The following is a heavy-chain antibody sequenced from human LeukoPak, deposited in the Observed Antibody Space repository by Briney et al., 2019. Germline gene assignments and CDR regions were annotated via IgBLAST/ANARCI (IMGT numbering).Heavy chain of an antibody. CDR2: ISVFNGNT. CDR1: GYTFTNYG. V-gene: IGHV1-18*01. Sequence: GASVKVSCKASGYTFTNYGVNWVRQAPGQGLEWMGWISVFNGNTHYAQKVQGRVTMTTDTSTSTAYMELSSLRSEDTAVYYCARDARYSSSSYWFDPWGQGTLVTVSS. D-gene: IGHD6-6*01. J-gene: IGHJ5*02. CDR3: ARDARYSSSSYWFDP.